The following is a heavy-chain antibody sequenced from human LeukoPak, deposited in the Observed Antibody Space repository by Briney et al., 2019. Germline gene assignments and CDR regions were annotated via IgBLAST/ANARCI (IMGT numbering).Heavy chain of an antibody. Sequence: PGGSLRLSCAASGFTFNSYWMHWVRQAPGKGLVWVSRINSDGSSTSYADSVKGRFTISRDNAKNTLYLQMNSLRAEDTAVYYCARDITYHDILDYGMDVWGQGTTVTVSS. J-gene: IGHJ6*02. CDR3: ARDITYHDILDYGMDV. CDR2: INSDGSST. CDR1: GFTFNSYW. D-gene: IGHD3-9*01. V-gene: IGHV3-74*01.